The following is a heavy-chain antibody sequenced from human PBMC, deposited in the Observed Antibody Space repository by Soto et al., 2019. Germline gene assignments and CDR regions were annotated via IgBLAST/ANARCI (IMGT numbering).Heavy chain of an antibody. CDR2: ISAYNGNT. Sequence: ASVKVSCKASGYTFTSYGISWVRQAPGQGLEWMGWISAYNGNTNYAQKLQGRVTMTTDTSTSTAYMELRGLRSDDTAVYYCARELGEYCSGGSCPLDAFAIWGQGTMVTVSS. D-gene: IGHD2-15*01. J-gene: IGHJ3*02. V-gene: IGHV1-18*01. CDR1: GYTFTSYG. CDR3: ARELGEYCSGGSCPLDAFAI.